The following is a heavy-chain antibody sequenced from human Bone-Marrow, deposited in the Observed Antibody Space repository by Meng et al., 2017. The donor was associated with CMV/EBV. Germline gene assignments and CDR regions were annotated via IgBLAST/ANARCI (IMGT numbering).Heavy chain of an antibody. CDR3: ARILRRGPRRAFDI. V-gene: IGHV4-39*07. CDR1: GGSISSSSYY. CDR2: IYYSGST. D-gene: IGHD3-10*01. J-gene: IGHJ3*02. Sequence: SETLSLTCTVSGGSISSSSYYWGWIRQPPGKGLEWIGSIYYSGSTYYNPSLKSRVTISVDTSKNQFSLKLSSVTAADTAVYYCARILRRGPRRAFDIWGQGTMVTVSS.